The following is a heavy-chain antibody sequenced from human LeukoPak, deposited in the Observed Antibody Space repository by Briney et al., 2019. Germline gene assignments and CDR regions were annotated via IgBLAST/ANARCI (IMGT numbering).Heavy chain of an antibody. CDR3: AKERSALPSYNSFDP. V-gene: IGHV3-23*01. CDR2: IGGSGGST. D-gene: IGHD2-2*01. J-gene: IGHJ5*02. Sequence: PGGSLRLSCAASGFTFSSYAMSWVRQAPGKGLEWVSGIGGSGGSTYYADSVKGRFTISRDNSKNTLYLQMNSLRAEDTAVYYCAKERSALPSYNSFDPWGQGTLVTVSS. CDR1: GFTFSSYA.